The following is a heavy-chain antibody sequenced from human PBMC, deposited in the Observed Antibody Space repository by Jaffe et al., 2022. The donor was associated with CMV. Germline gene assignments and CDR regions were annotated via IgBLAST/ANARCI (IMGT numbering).Heavy chain of an antibody. CDR3: ARDLVVPAAMALYYYYYMDV. CDR2: ISAYNGNT. D-gene: IGHD2-2*01. V-gene: IGHV1-18*04. J-gene: IGHJ6*03. CDR1: GYTFTSYG. Sequence: QVQLVQSGAEVKKPGASVKVSCKASGYTFTSYGISWVRQAPGQGLEWMGWISAYNGNTNYAQKLQGRVTMTTDTSTSTAYMELRSLRSDDTAVYYCARDLVVPAAMALYYYYYMDVWGKGTTVTVSS.